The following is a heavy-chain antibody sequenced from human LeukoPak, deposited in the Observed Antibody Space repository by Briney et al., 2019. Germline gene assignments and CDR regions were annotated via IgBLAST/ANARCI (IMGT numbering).Heavy chain of an antibody. CDR1: GVSISGGAYY. CDR3: ATYYGSGIRA. V-gene: IGHV4-61*02. Sequence: PSETLSLTCTVSGVSISGGAYYWTWIRQPAGEGLEWIGRIHTSGSPNYNPSLKSRVTISVDTSKNQFSLKLSSVTAADTAVYFCATYYGSGIRAWGQGTLVTVSS. D-gene: IGHD3-10*01. CDR2: IHTSGSP. J-gene: IGHJ4*02.